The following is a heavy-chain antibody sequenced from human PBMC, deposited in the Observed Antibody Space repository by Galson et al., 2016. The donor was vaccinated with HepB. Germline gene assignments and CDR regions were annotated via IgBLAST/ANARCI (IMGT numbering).Heavy chain of an antibody. CDR3: VRHIAVNGTRGFDY. V-gene: IGHV4-39*01. J-gene: IGHJ4*02. Sequence: SETLSLTCTVSGDSVTSSSYYWGWIRQPPGKGLEWIGNIYYSGSTYYHPSLKSRVTVSIDTSKNQFSLTLHFVPAADTAIYYCVRHIAVNGTRGFDYWGQGALVTVSS. CDR2: IYYSGST. CDR1: GDSVTSSSYY. D-gene: IGHD1-7*01.